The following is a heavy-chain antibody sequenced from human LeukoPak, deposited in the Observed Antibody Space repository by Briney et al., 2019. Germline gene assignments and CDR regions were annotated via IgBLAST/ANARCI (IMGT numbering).Heavy chain of an antibody. V-gene: IGHV1-69*06. CDR3: ANRGDDFWSGYYRY. D-gene: IGHD3-3*01. CDR1: GGTFSSYA. J-gene: IGHJ4*02. Sequence: ASVKVSCKASGGTFSSYAISWVRQAPGQGLEWMGGIIPIFGTANYAQKFQGRVTITADKSTSTAYMELSSLRSEDTAVYYCANRGDDFWSGYYRYWGQGTLVTVSS. CDR2: IIPIFGTA.